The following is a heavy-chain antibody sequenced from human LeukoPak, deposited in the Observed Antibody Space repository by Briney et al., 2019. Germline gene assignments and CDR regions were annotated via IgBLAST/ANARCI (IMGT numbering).Heavy chain of an antibody. D-gene: IGHD1-26*01. CDR3: AKDTVVGATTNLFDY. CDR2: ISGSGGST. J-gene: IGHJ4*02. Sequence: GGSLRLSCAASGFTFSSYAMSWVRQAPGKGLEWVSAISGSGGSTYYADSVKGRFTISRDNSKNTLYLQMNSLGAEDTAVYYCAKDTVVGATTNLFDYWGQGTLVTVSS. V-gene: IGHV3-23*01. CDR1: GFTFSSYA.